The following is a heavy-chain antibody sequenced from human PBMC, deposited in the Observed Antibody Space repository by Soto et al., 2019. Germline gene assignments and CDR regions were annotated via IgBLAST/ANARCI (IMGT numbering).Heavy chain of an antibody. Sequence: EQLVQSGAEVKKPGSSVKVSCKASGDTSTTYVTSWVRQAPGQGPEWIGGINPMSRTAKYSEKYNGRVTITADEATRTAYLDLTRLRFEDPAVYFCARGTYCGSNCFFAREYRGQGTLVTVSS. D-gene: IGHD2-21*01. J-gene: IGHJ4*02. V-gene: IGHV1-69*01. CDR1: GDTSTTYV. CDR2: INPMSRTA. CDR3: ARGTYCGSNCFFAREY.